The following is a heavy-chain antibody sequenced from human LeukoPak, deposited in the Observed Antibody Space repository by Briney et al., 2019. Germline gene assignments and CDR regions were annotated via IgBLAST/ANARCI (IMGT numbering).Heavy chain of an antibody. CDR1: GGSISSSSYY. CDR3: ARGGITMVRGVLWNWFDP. Sequence: PSGTLSLTCTVSGGSISSSSYYWGWIRQPPGKGLEWIGSIYYSGSTYYNPSLKSRVTISVDTSKNQFSLKLSSVTAADTAVYYCARGGITMVRGVLWNWFDPWGQGTLVTVSS. V-gene: IGHV4-39*01. D-gene: IGHD3-10*01. J-gene: IGHJ5*02. CDR2: IYYSGST.